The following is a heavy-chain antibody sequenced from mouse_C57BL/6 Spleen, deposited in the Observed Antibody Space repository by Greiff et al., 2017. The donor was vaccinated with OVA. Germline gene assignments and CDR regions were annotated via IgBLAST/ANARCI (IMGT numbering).Heavy chain of an antibody. V-gene: IGHV1-80*01. J-gene: IGHJ4*01. CDR3: ARSYDPYAMDY. D-gene: IGHD2-3*01. CDR2: IYPGDGDT. CDR1: GYAFSSYW. Sequence: QVTLKVSGAELVKPGASVKISCKASGYAFSSYWMNWVKQRPGKGLEWIGQIYPGDGDTNYNGKFKGKATLTADKSSSTAYMQLSSLTSEDSAVYFCARSYDPYAMDYWGQGTSVTVSS.